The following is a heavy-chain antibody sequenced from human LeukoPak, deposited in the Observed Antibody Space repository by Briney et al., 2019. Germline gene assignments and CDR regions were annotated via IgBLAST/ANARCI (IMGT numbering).Heavy chain of an antibody. CDR3: ARVGRDGYNLVY. Sequence: GGSLRLSCAASGFTVSSCYMTWVRQAPGKGLEWVSIIYTGGSTYYADSVKGRFTISRDNSKNTLYLQMSSLRAEDTAVYYCARVGRDGYNLVYWGQGALVTVS. CDR1: GFTVSSCY. CDR2: IYTGGST. J-gene: IGHJ4*02. D-gene: IGHD5-24*01. V-gene: IGHV3-53*01.